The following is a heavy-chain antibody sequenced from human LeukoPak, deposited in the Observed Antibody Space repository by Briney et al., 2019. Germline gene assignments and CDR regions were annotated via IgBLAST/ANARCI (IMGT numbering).Heavy chain of an antibody. D-gene: IGHD2-2*01. J-gene: IGHJ5*02. CDR2: IYYSGST. CDR3: ARGEAIGWFDP. CDR1: GGSISSGDYY. V-gene: IGHV4-30-4*01. Sequence: SETLSLTCTVSGGSISSGDYYWSWIRQPPGKGLEWIGYIYYSGSTYYNPSLKSRVTISVNTSKNQFSLKLSSVTAADTAVYYCARGEAIGWFDPWGQGTLVTVSS.